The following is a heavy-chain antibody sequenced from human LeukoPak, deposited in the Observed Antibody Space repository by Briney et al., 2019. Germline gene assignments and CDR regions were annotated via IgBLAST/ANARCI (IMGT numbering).Heavy chain of an antibody. V-gene: IGHV7-4-1*02. J-gene: IGHJ6*02. CDR3: ARVPPLSTVGYGMDV. CDR2: INTNTGNP. CDR1: GYTFTSYA. D-gene: IGHD4-11*01. Sequence: ASVKVSCKASGYTFTSYAMNWVRQAPGQGLEWMGWINTNTGNPTYAQGFTGRFAFSLDTSVSTAYLQISSLKAVDTAVYYCARVPPLSTVGYGMDVWGQGTTVTVSS.